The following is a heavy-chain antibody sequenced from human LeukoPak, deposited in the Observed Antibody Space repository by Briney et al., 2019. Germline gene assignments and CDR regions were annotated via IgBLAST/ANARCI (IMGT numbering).Heavy chain of an antibody. V-gene: IGHV1-18*01. CDR2: ISAYNGNT. Sequence: ASVKVSCKASGYTFTSYGISWVRQAPGQGLEWMGWISAYNGNTNYAQKLQGRVTMTTDTSTSTAYMELRSLRSDDTAVYYCARALRIQLWLATHDAFDIWGQGTMVTVSS. CDR1: GYTFTSYG. J-gene: IGHJ3*02. CDR3: ARALRIQLWLATHDAFDI. D-gene: IGHD5-18*01.